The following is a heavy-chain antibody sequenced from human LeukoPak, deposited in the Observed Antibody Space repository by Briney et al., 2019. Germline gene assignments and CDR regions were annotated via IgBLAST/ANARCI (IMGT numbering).Heavy chain of an antibody. V-gene: IGHV3-21*01. Sequence: GGSLRLSCAASGFTFSSYSMNWVRQAPGKGLEWVSSISSSSSYIYYADSVKGRFTISRDNAKNSLYLQMNSLRAEDTAVYYCARDLDVWLGELSIFDYGGQGTLVTVSS. J-gene: IGHJ4*02. CDR3: ARDLDVWLGELSIFDY. CDR2: ISSSSSYI. D-gene: IGHD3-10*01. CDR1: GFTFSSYS.